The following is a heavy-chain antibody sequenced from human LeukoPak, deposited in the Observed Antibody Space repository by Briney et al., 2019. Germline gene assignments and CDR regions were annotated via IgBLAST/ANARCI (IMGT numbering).Heavy chain of an antibody. J-gene: IGHJ5*02. CDR1: GYTFTSYA. CDR3: ARLHTIAAHNWFDP. CDR2: INADNGNS. V-gene: IGHV1-18*01. D-gene: IGHD6-6*01. Sequence: ASVKVSCKASGYTFTSYAFTWVRQAPGQGLEWMGWINADNGNSYSAQKFQGRVTMTIDTSASTAYMELRSLRSDDTAVYYCARLHTIAAHNWFDPWGQGTLVTVSS.